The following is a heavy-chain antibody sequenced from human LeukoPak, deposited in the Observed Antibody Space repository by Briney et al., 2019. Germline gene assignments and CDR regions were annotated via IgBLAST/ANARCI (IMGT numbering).Heavy chain of an antibody. V-gene: IGHV4-39*01. CDR3: ARVKKVDTSIDY. CDR2: LYYTGST. CDR1: GDSISSSSTYY. Sequence: SETLSLTCTVSGDSISSSSTYYWGWIRQPPGRGLGWIGCLYYTGSTYYNPSLRSRVTISGDTSTNQFSLKLNSVTAADTAVHYCARVKKVDTSIDYWGQGTLVTVSS. D-gene: IGHD5-18*01. J-gene: IGHJ4*02.